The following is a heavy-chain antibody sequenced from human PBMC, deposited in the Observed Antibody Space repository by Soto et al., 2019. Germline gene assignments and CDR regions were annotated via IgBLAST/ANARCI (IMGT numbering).Heavy chain of an antibody. J-gene: IGHJ4*02. V-gene: IGHV3-33*01. D-gene: IGHD3-22*01. CDR2: IWYDGSNK. CDR1: GFTFSSYG. CDR3: ARDPTYYYDSSGYSSGTDFDY. Sequence: QVQLVESGGGVVQPGRSLRLSCAASGFTFSSYGMHWVRQAPGKGLEWVAVIWYDGSNKYYADSVKGRFTISRDNSKNTLYLQMNSLRAEDTAVYYCARDPTYYYDSSGYSSGTDFDYWGQGTLVTVSS.